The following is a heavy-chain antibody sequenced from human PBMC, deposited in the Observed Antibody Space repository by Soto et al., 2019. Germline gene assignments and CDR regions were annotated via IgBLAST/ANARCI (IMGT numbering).Heavy chain of an antibody. J-gene: IGHJ6*02. CDR1: GGSISSDHYH. D-gene: IGHD5-18*01. CDR2: IHYSGSV. Sequence: QVQLQESGPGLVRPSQTLSLTCTVSGGSISSDHYHWTWIRQTPGKGLEWIGYIHYSGSVYYNPSLLRQVTMSLDTSKNLFALDLSSVTVADTAVYFCVREHDGGDRDYFGLDVWGQGTTVTVSS. V-gene: IGHV4-30-4*01. CDR3: VREHDGGDRDYFGLDV.